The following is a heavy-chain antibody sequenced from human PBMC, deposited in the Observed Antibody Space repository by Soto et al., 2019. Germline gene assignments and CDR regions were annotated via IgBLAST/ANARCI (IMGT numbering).Heavy chain of an antibody. CDR1: GGSFSGYY. J-gene: IGHJ4*02. CDR2: INHSGST. Sequence: TLSLTCAVYGGSFSGYYWSWIRQPPGKGLEWIGEINHSGSTNYNPSLKSRVTISVDTSKNQFSLKLSSVTAADTAVYYCACITIFGVGTPPDYWGQGTLVTVSS. D-gene: IGHD3-3*01. V-gene: IGHV4-34*01. CDR3: ACITIFGVGTPPDY.